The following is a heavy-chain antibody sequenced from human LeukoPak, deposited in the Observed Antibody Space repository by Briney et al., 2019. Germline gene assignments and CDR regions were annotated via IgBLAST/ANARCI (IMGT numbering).Heavy chain of an antibody. D-gene: IGHD7-27*01. Sequence: GGSLRLSCAASGFTFSSYAMSWVRQAPGKGLEWVSAISGSGGSTYYADSVKGRFTISRDNSKNTLFLQMNTLRAEDTAVYYCAKDLWGSTNYFDYWGQGTLVTVSS. V-gene: IGHV3-23*01. J-gene: IGHJ4*02. CDR2: ISGSGGST. CDR3: AKDLWGSTNYFDY. CDR1: GFTFSSYA.